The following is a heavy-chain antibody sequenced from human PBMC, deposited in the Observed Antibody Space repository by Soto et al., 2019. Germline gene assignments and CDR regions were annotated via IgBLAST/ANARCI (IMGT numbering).Heavy chain of an antibody. J-gene: IGHJ3*02. Sequence: GESLKISCKGSGYSFTSYWIGWVRQMPGKGLEWMGIIYPGDSDTRYSPSFQGQVTISADKSISTAYLQWSGLKASDTAMYYCARVPYYYDSSGYYQGAFDIWGQGTMVTVSS. CDR2: IYPGDSDT. D-gene: IGHD3-22*01. V-gene: IGHV5-51*01. CDR3: ARVPYYYDSSGYYQGAFDI. CDR1: GYSFTSYW.